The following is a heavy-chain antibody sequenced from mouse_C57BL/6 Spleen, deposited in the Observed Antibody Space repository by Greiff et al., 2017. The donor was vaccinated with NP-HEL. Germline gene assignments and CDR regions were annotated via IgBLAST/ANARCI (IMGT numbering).Heavy chain of an antibody. CDR1: GFTFSNYW. CDR3: TCDFDYYGSSSPFAY. V-gene: IGHV6-3*01. D-gene: IGHD1-1*01. J-gene: IGHJ3*01. Sequence: EVKLEESGGGLVQPGGSMKLSCVASGFTFSNYWMNWVRQSPEKGLEWVAQIRLKSDNYATHYAESVKGRFTISRDDSKSSVYLQMNNLRAEDTEISYCTCDFDYYGSSSPFAYWGQGTLVTVSA. CDR2: IRLKSDNYAT.